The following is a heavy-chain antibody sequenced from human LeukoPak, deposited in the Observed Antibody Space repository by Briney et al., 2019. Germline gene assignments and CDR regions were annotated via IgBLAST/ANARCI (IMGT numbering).Heavy chain of an antibody. CDR2: IKSDGSST. V-gene: IGHV3-74*01. CDR3: ARDRMRYYGSGSYYDY. J-gene: IGHJ4*02. CDR1: GFTFSSYW. Sequence: GGSLRLSCAASGFTFSSYWMHWVRQAPGKGLVWVSRIKSDGSSTTYADSVKGRFTISRDNSKNTLYLQMNSLRAEDTAVYYCARDRMRYYGSGSYYDYWGQGTLVTVSS. D-gene: IGHD3-10*01.